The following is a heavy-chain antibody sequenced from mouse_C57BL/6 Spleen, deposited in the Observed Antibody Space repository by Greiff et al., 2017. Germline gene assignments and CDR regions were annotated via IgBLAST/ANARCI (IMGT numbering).Heavy chain of an antibody. J-gene: IGHJ4*01. CDR1: GYTFTSYW. CDR3: AGGNYYAMDY. CDR2: IDPSASYT. V-gene: IGHV1-69*01. Sequence: QVQLQQPGAELVMPGASVKLSCKASGYTFTSYWMHWVKQRPGQGLEWIGEIDPSASYTNYNQKFKGKSTLTVDKSSSTAYMQLSSLTSEDSAVYYCAGGNYYAMDYWGQGTSVTVSS. D-gene: IGHD1-1*02.